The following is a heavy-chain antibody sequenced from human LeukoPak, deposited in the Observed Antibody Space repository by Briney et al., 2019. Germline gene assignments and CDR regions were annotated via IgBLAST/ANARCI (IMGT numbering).Heavy chain of an antibody. J-gene: IGHJ4*02. CDR2: INPNSGGT. Sequence: ASVKVSCKASGYTFTGYYMHWVRQAPGQGLEWMGWINPNSGGTNYAQKFQGRVTMTRDTSISTAYMELSRLRSDDTAVYYCARDPDARYCSSTSCYGDDYWGRGTLVTVSS. CDR1: GYTFTGYY. CDR3: ARDPDARYCSSTSCYGDDY. V-gene: IGHV1-2*02. D-gene: IGHD2-2*01.